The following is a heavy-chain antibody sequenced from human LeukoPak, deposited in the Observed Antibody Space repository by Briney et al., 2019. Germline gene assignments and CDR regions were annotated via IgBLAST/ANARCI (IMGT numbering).Heavy chain of an antibody. V-gene: IGHV3-7*01. CDR3: ARNLAYNAFDI. CDR2: IKEDGSQK. Sequence: PGGSLRLSCAASRFTFSTSWMTWVRQPPGKGLEWVATIKEDGSQKDYEDSVKGRFTMSRDNVKNSLYLQMDSLRAEDTAVYFRARNLAYNAFDIWGQGTMVTVSS. J-gene: IGHJ3*02. CDR1: RFTFSTSW. D-gene: IGHD1-1*01.